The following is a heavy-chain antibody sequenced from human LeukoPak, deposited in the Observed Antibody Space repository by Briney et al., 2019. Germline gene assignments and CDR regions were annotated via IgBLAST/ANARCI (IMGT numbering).Heavy chain of an antibody. V-gene: IGHV1-24*01. D-gene: IGHD3-10*01. Sequence: GASVRVFCKVSGYTLTELSMHWARQAPGKGLEWMGGFDPEDGETIYAQKFQGRVTMTEDTSTDTAYMELSSLRSEDTAVYYCATDFKGGSGSYYELDYWGQGTLVTVSS. CDR3: ATDFKGGSGSYYELDY. CDR1: GYTLTELS. CDR2: FDPEDGET. J-gene: IGHJ4*02.